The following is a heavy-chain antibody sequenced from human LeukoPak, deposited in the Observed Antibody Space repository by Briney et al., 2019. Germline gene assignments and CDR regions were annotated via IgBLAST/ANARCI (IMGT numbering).Heavy chain of an antibody. Sequence: ASVKVSCKASGYTFTGYYMHWMRQAPGQGLEWMGWINPNTGGTSYAQRFQGRVTMTRDTSISTAYMELSSLRSDDTAVFYCARKGGAVLTGYHYWGQGTLVTVSS. CDR3: ARKGGAVLTGYHY. J-gene: IGHJ4*02. CDR2: INPNTGGT. V-gene: IGHV1-2*02. D-gene: IGHD3-9*01. CDR1: GYTFTGYY.